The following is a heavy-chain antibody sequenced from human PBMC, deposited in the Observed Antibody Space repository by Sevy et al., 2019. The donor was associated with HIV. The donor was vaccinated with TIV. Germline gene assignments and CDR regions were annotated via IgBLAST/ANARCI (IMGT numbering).Heavy chain of an antibody. D-gene: IGHD3-3*01. J-gene: IGHJ6*03. CDR2: IIPIFGTA. V-gene: IGHV1-69*06. CDR1: GGTFSSYA. CDR3: ARGNVGTSPWSGYYYYYYMDV. Sequence: ASVKVSCKASGGTFSSYAISWVRQAPGQGLEWMGGIIPIFGTANYAQKFQGRVTITADKSTSTAYMELSSLRSEDTAVDYCARGNVGTSPWSGYYYYYYMDVWGKGTTVTVSS.